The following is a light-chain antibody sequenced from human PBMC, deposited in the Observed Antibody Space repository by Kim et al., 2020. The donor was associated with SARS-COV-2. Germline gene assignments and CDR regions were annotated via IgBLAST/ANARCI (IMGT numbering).Light chain of an antibody. Sequence: VSPGQTASITCAGDKLGDKYACWYQQKPGQSPVLVIYQDIKRPSGIPERFSGSNSGNTATLTISGTQAMDEADYYCQAWDSNTGVFGGGTQLTVL. V-gene: IGLV3-1*01. CDR2: QDI. CDR1: KLGDKY. J-gene: IGLJ2*01. CDR3: QAWDSNTGV.